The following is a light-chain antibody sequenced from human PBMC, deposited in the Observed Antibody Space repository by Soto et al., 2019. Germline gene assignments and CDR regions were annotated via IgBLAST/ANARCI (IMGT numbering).Light chain of an antibody. V-gene: IGLV2-8*01. CDR1: SSDVGGYNY. CDR2: EVS. Sequence: QSALTQPPSASGSPGQSVTISCTGTSSDVGGYNYVSWYQQHPGKAPKLMIYEVSKRPSGVPDRFSGSKSSNTASLTVSGLQTEDEADYYCSSYAGSNTYVFGTGTNVTVL. J-gene: IGLJ1*01. CDR3: SSYAGSNTYV.